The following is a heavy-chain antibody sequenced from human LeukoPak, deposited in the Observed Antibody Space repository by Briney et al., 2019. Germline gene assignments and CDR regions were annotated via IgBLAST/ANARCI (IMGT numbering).Heavy chain of an antibody. V-gene: IGHV4-59*01. CDR3: ARTYSGYDSWFDY. J-gene: IGHJ4*02. Sequence: SETLSLTCTVSGGSISSYYWSWIRQPPGKGLEWIGYIYYSGSTNYNPSLKSRVTISVDTSKNQFSLKLSSVTAADTAVYYCARTYSGYDSWFDYWGQGTLVTVSS. D-gene: IGHD5-12*01. CDR1: GGSISSYY. CDR2: IYYSGST.